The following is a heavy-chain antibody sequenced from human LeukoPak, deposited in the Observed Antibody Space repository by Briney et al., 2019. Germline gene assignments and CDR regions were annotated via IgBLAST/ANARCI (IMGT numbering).Heavy chain of an antibody. J-gene: IGHJ1*01. CDR1: GFTFDDYA. Sequence: GGSLRLSCAASGFTFDDYAMHWVRQAPGKGLEWVSGISWNSGSIGYADSVKGRFTISRDNAKNSLYLQMNSLRAEDTALYYCAKDMGQWLDLPNWDHFQHWGQGTLVTVSS. CDR2: ISWNSGSI. V-gene: IGHV3-9*01. CDR3: AKDMGQWLDLPNWDHFQH. D-gene: IGHD6-19*01.